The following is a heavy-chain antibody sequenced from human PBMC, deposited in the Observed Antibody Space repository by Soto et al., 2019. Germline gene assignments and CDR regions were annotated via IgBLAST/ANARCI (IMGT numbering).Heavy chain of an antibody. CDR2: IYYSGST. D-gene: IGHD4-4*01. CDR3: ARSRPVTLEYNWFDP. V-gene: IGHV4-31*03. Sequence: QVQLQESGPGLVKPSQTLSLTCTVSGGSISSGGYYWSWIRQHPGKGLEWIGYIYYSGSTYYNPSLKSRVTISVDMSKNQFSLKLSSVTAADTAVYYCARSRPVTLEYNWFDPWGQGTLVTVSS. CDR1: GGSISSGGYY. J-gene: IGHJ5*02.